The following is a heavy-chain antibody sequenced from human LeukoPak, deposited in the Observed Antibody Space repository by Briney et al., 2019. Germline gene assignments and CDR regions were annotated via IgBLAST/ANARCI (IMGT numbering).Heavy chain of an antibody. D-gene: IGHD3-10*01. CDR1: GFTFSSYG. V-gene: IGHV3-7*01. Sequence: GGSLRLSCAASGFTFSSYGMHWVRQAPGKGLEWVADIKHDGSEKQDGSEKNYVDSVKGRFTISRDNAKNSLYLQMNSLRAEDTAVYYCARSGRGVDSFYFYMDVWGKGTTVTVSS. CDR3: ARSGRGVDSFYFYMDV. CDR2: IKHDGSEKQDGSEK. J-gene: IGHJ6*03.